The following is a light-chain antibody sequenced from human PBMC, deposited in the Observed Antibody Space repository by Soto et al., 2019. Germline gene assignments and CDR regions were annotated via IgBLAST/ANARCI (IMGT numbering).Light chain of an antibody. CDR2: GNS. Sequence: QSVLTQPPSVSGAPGQRVTISCTGSISNIGAGYDVHWYQQLPGTAPKLLIYGNSNRPSGVPDRFSGSKSGTSASLAITGLQAEDEADYYCQSYDSSLSGSRVFGGGTQPTVL. J-gene: IGLJ3*02. CDR1: ISNIGAGYD. CDR3: QSYDSSLSGSRV. V-gene: IGLV1-40*01.